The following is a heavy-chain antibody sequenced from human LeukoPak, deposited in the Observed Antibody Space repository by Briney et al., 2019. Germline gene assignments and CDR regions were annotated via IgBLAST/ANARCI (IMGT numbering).Heavy chain of an antibody. Sequence: GGSLRLSCAASGFTFSSYAMSWVRQAPGKGLEWVSAISGSGGSTYYADSVKGRFTISRDNPKNTLYLQMNSLRAEDTAVYYCAKAHDSSGYYSPEPAVFDYWGQGTLVTVSS. J-gene: IGHJ4*02. CDR3: AKAHDSSGYYSPEPAVFDY. CDR2: ISGSGGST. D-gene: IGHD3-22*01. V-gene: IGHV3-23*01. CDR1: GFTFSSYA.